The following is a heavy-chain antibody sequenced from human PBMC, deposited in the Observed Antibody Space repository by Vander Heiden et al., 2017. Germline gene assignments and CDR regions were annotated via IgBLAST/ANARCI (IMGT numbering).Heavy chain of an antibody. CDR3: ARHSLNYYFDY. V-gene: IGHV4-39*01. CDR1: GGSISSDFYY. CDR2: IYYSGST. Sequence: VSGGSISSDFYYWGWIRQPPGKGLEWIGSIYYSGSTYYNPSLRSRVTISVDTSKNQFSLKLSSVTAADTAVYYCARHSLNYYFDYWGRGTLVTVSS. J-gene: IGHJ4*02.